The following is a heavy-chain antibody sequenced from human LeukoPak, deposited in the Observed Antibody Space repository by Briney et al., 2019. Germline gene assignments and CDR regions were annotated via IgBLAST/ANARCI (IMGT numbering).Heavy chain of an antibody. J-gene: IGHJ4*02. Sequence: PSETLSLTCTVSGGSISSSSYYWGWIRQPPGKGLEWIGSIYYSGSTYYNPSLKSRVTISVDTSKNQFSLKLSSVTAADTAVYYCARQSHYYGSGSYYLDYWGQGTLVTVSS. CDR1: GGSISSSSYY. CDR2: IYYSGST. D-gene: IGHD3-10*01. V-gene: IGHV4-39*01. CDR3: ARQSHYYGSGSYYLDY.